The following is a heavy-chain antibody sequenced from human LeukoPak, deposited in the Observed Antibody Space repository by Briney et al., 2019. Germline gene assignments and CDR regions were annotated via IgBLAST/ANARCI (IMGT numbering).Heavy chain of an antibody. D-gene: IGHD1-26*01. J-gene: IGHJ4*02. CDR2: ISNSGYT. Sequence: PSETLSPTCTVSGSSISSSYWTWIRQVPGTGLEWIGYISNSGYTSYNPSLKSRVTISVGSSKNQFSLKMTSVTAVDTAVYFCARSVGAAPFDYGGQGTLVTVSS. V-gene: IGHV4-59*01. CDR3: ARSVGAAPFDY. CDR1: GSSISSSY.